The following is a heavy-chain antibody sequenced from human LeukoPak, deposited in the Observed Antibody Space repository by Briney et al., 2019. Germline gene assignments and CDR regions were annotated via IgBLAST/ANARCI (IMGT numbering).Heavy chain of an antibody. CDR2: INWNGGST. Sequence: GVLRLSCAASGSTFDDYGMSWVRQAPGKELEWVSGINWNGGSTGYADSVKGRFTISRDNTKNSLYLQMNSLRPEDTAFYYCAKDIKNSAYGAFDYWGQGSLVTVSS. CDR3: AKDIKNSAYGAFDY. J-gene: IGHJ4*02. D-gene: IGHD5-12*01. V-gene: IGHV3-20*04. CDR1: GSTFDDYG.